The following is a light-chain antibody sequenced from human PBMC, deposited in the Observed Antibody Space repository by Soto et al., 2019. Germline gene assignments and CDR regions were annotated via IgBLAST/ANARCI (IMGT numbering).Light chain of an antibody. J-gene: IGKJ1*01. CDR3: QQYESYSPWT. Sequence: DIQITHSPSSLSASVGNRVTITCQASQDIATYLNWYQQKPGKPPKLLIYDASTLQSGVPSRYSGSGSGTEFTLTISNLQPDDFATYYCQQYESYSPWTFGQGTKVDI. CDR1: QDIATY. V-gene: IGKV1-5*01. CDR2: DAS.